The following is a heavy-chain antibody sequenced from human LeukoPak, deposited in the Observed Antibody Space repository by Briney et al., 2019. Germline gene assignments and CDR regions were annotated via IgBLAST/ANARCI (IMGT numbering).Heavy chain of an antibody. CDR1: GGTFSSYA. CDR2: IIPIFGTA. D-gene: IGHD3-9*01. V-gene: IGHV1-69*06. J-gene: IGHJ4*02. Sequence: SVKVSCKASGGTFSSYAISWVRQAPGQGLEWMGGIIPIFGTANYAQKSQGRVTITADKSTSTAYMELSSLRSEDTAVYYCARDRTIDDILTLDYWGQGTLVTVSS. CDR3: ARDRTIDDILTLDY.